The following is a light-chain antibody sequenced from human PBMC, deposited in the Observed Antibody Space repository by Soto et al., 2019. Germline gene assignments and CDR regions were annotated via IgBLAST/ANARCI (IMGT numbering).Light chain of an antibody. J-gene: IGKJ5*01. CDR1: ESVTSSH. CDR2: GAS. V-gene: IGKV3-20*01. CDR3: QHYGSSSNT. Sequence: EIVLTQSPDTLSLSPGERATLSCRASESVTSSHLAWYQQKRGQVPRLLIYGASSRATDIPDRFSGSGSGTDFTFTICRLEPEDFAVYYCQHYGSSSNTFGQGTRLEIK.